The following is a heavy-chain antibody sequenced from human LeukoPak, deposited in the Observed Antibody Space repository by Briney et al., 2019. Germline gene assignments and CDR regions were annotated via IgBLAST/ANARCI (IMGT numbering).Heavy chain of an antibody. D-gene: IGHD3-10*01. J-gene: IGHJ6*02. CDR3: ASSVTMVWSYYQYYGMDV. Sequence: ASVKVSCQASRYSSTTNYMGWVRQAPGQGLEWMGIINPTGGSTSYAQRFQGRVTMTRDTSTSTVYMELYSLRSEDTAVYYCASSVTMVWSYYQYYGMDVWGQGTTVTVSS. CDR1: RYSSTTNY. V-gene: IGHV1-46*01. CDR2: INPTGGST.